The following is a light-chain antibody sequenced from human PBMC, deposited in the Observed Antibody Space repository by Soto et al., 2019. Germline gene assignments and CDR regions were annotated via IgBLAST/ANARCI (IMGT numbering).Light chain of an antibody. J-gene: IGKJ5*01. CDR3: QQFATLPLT. V-gene: IGKV1-33*01. Sequence: DIQMTQSPSSLSASVRDRVSITCQASHDISNSLGWYQQKPGKAPKLLIYDASNLETGAPSRFSGSGSGTEFTLTISSLQPEDIATYYCQQFATLPLTFGRGTRLEIK. CDR1: HDISNS. CDR2: DAS.